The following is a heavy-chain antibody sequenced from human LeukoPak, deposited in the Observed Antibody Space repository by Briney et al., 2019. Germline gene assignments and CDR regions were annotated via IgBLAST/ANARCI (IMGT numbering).Heavy chain of an antibody. CDR2: IYHSGST. CDR1: GYSISSGYY. D-gene: IGHD3-10*01. CDR3: ASIPAPGSGAAA. J-gene: IGHJ5*02. Sequence: NPSETLSLTCTVSGYSISSGYYWGWIRQPPGKGLEWIGSIYHSGSTYYNPSLKSRVTISVDTSKNQFSLKLSSVTAADTAVYYCASIPAPGSGAAAWGQGTLVTVSS. V-gene: IGHV4-38-2*02.